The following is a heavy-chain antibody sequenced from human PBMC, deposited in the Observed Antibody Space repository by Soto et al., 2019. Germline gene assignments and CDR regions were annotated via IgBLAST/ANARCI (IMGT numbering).Heavy chain of an antibody. CDR1: GGTFSSYA. CDR3: AREGTIAASQCGP. J-gene: IGHJ5*02. V-gene: IGHV1-69*13. D-gene: IGHD6-6*01. CDR2: IIPIFGTA. Sequence: ASVKVSCKASGGTFSSYAISWVRQAPGQGLEWMGGIIPIFGTANYAQKFQGRVTITADESTSTAYMELSSLRSEHTAVYYCAREGTIAASQCGPCGQRCRVSVSS.